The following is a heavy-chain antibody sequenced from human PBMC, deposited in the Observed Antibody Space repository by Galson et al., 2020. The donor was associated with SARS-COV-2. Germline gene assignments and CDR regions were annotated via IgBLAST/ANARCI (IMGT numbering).Heavy chain of an antibody. CDR1: GFTFSNYW. CDR2: IKEDGSEK. J-gene: IGHJ4*02. D-gene: IGHD2-8*02. Sequence: GGSLRLSCAASGFTFSNYWMNWVRQAPGKGLEWVANIKEDGSEKYYVDSVKGRFTISRDNAENSLFLQMNSLRAQDTAVYYCASGRTGADWGQGTLVTVSS. CDR3: ASGRTGAD. V-gene: IGHV3-7*01.